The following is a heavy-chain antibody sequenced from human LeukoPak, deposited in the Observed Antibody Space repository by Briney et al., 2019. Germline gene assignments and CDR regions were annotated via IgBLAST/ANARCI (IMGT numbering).Heavy chain of an antibody. D-gene: IGHD3-10*01. CDR3: TKSDGYGLIRI. CDR1: GGSTSIRNW. J-gene: IGHJ3*02. CDR2: IYHSGST. V-gene: IGHV4-4*03. Sequence: PPGTLSLTCAVSGGSTSIRNWWSWVRQPPGKGLEWIGEIYHSGSTTYNPSLKTRVTISVDKSKNPSSLKLSSVTAADTAAYNCTKSDGYGLIRICGRGTMVTVSS.